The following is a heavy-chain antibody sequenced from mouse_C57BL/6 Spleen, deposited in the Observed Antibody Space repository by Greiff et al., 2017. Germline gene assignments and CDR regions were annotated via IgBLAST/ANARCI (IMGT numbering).Heavy chain of an antibody. J-gene: IGHJ1*03. CDR1: GYTFTSYW. Sequence: QVQLQQPGAELVRPGSSVKLSCKASGYTFTSYWMDWVKQRPGQGLEWIGNIYPSDSETHYNQKFKDKATLTVDKSSSTAYMQLSSLTSEDSAVYYCARGRANWDGYWYFDVWGTGTTVTVSS. CDR2: IYPSDSET. V-gene: IGHV1-61*01. CDR3: ARGRANWDGYWYFDV. D-gene: IGHD4-1*01.